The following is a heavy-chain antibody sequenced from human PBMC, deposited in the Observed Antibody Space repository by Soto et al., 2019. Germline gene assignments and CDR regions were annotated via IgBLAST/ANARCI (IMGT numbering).Heavy chain of an antibody. V-gene: IGHV3-9*01. CDR3: AKSGCRDANCHFWGLES. J-gene: IGHJ4*02. D-gene: IGHD3-16*01. CDR2: INWNSGKV. Sequence: EMQLVESGGGLVPPGRSLRLSCAGCGFKFEDYAMHWVRQVPGTGLEWVSDINWNSGKVKYADSVKGRVTTSRDNAKNSIYPHLTSLKSADTAVSDCAKSGCRDANCHFWGLESWGQGTLVSVSS. CDR1: GFKFEDYA.